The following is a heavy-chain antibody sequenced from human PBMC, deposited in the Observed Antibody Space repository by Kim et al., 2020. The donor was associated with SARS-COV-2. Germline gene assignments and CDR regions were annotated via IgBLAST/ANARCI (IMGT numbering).Heavy chain of an antibody. D-gene: IGHD6-6*01. CDR1: GCTFSSYA. V-gene: IGHV1-69*06. CDR2: INPISRTT. J-gene: IGHJ6*03. CDR3: ACDRGLAAAPRFYFYYLD. Sequence: SVKVSCKASGCTFSSYAINWVRQAPGQGLEWMGWINPISRTTHYAQKFRDRVTIRPHKSMSTAYMDLNSLTSDDTAVYFCACDRGLAAAPRFYFYYLD.